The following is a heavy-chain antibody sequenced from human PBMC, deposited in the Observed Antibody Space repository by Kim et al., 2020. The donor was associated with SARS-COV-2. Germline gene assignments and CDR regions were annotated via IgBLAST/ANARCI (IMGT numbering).Heavy chain of an antibody. V-gene: IGHV3-74*01. J-gene: IGHJ5*01. D-gene: IGHD3-22*01. Sequence: GGSLRLSCAASGFAFSNYWMHWVRQGPGKGLEWVSHINADESRTTYADSVKGRFIISRDNAKSMVYLQMNGLRPEDTDVYYCARQKGSSDSFNSWGQGTL. CDR1: GFAFSNYW. CDR2: INADESRT. CDR3: ARQKGSSDSFNS.